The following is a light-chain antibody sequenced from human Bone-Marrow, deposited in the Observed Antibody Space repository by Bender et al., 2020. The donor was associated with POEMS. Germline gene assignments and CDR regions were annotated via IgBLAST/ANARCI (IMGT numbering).Light chain of an antibody. CDR1: SSDVGGYNY. Sequence: QSALTQPRSVSGSPGQSVSISCTGTSSDVGGYNYVSWYQQYPGKAPKLMIYDVTKRPSGVSNRFSGSKSGNTASLTISGLQAEDEADYYCYSYAGSSTYVFGTGTKVTVL. V-gene: IGLV2-11*01. CDR2: DVT. J-gene: IGLJ1*01. CDR3: YSYAGSSTYV.